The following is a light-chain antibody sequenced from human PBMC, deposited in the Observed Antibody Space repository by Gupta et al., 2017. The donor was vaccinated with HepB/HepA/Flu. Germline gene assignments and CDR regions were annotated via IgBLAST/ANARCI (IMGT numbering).Light chain of an antibody. CDR1: SSDVGSYNL. CDR3: CSFAGSSTVI. Sequence: SALPLPASVSGSPGQSITISCTGTSSDVGSYNLVSWYQHHPGKAPKLMIYEVTQRPSGVSNRFSGSKSGNTASLTISGLQAEDEADYYCCSFAGSSTVIFGGGTKVTVL. J-gene: IGLJ2*01. CDR2: EVT. V-gene: IGLV2-23*02.